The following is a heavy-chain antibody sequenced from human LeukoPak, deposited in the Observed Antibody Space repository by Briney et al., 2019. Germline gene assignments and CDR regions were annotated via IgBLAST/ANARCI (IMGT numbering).Heavy chain of an antibody. J-gene: IGHJ4*02. Sequence: NTGGSLRLSCAASGFAFSSYGMHWVRQAPGKGLEWVGRIKSKTDGGTTDYAAPVKGRFTISRDDSKNTLYLQMNSLKTEDTAVYYCTTMTGAAGPHYFDYWGQGTLVTVSS. D-gene: IGHD6-13*01. V-gene: IGHV3-15*01. CDR3: TTMTGAAGPHYFDY. CDR1: GFAFSSYG. CDR2: IKSKTDGGTT.